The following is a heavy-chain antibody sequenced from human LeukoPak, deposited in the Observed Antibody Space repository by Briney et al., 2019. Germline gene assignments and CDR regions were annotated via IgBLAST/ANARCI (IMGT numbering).Heavy chain of an antibody. V-gene: IGHV4-4*07. CDR2: IYSTGST. J-gene: IGHJ6*02. CDR1: GGPICPYY. CDR3: ARAAGAYALDV. D-gene: IGHD7-27*01. Sequence: PSETLSLTCIVSGGPICPYYWSWIRQPAGKGLEWIGRIYSTGSTNYNPSFKSRVTMSVDTSKNQFSLKVSSVTAADTAVYYCARAAGAYALDVWGQGITVTVSS.